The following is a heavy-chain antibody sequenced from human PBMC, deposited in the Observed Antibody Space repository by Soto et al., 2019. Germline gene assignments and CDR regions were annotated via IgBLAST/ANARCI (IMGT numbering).Heavy chain of an antibody. D-gene: IGHD2-15*01. V-gene: IGHV3-30-3*01. CDR2: ISYDGSNT. Sequence: QGQLVESGGGVVQPGRSLRLSCAASGFTFSSYALHWVRQAPGKGLEWVAFISYDGSNTYYADSVKGRFTISRDNSKNTLYLQMNSLRAEDTAMYYCARELLGYCSGGKCYNYFDYWGQGTRVTVSS. CDR1: GFTFSSYA. J-gene: IGHJ4*02. CDR3: ARELLGYCSGGKCYNYFDY.